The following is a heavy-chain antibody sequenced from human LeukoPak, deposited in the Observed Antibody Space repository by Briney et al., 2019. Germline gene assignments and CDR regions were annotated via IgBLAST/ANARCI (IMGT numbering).Heavy chain of an antibody. J-gene: IGHJ4*02. CDR3: ARTARPRDSSSYYQYYFDY. D-gene: IGHD3-22*01. CDR1: GGSFSGYY. V-gene: IGHV4-34*01. CDR2: INHSGST. Sequence: PSETLSLTCAVYGGSFSGYYWSWIRQPPGKGLEWIGEINHSGSTNYNPSLKSRVTISVDTSKNQFSLKLSSVTAADTAVYYCARTARPRDSSSYYQYYFDYWGQGTLVTVSS.